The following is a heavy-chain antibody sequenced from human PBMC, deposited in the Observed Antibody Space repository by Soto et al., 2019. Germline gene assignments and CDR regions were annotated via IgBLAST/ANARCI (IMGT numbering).Heavy chain of an antibody. CDR1: GFPFSNLM. V-gene: IGHV3-21*01. Sequence: RSLSVSWAAYGFPFSNLMTNWVRQAAGKGPEWVSSISSSSSYRYYAASVKGRFTTSRDNAKNCLYLQMNSLRAADTAVYYCATKPLGYGPCDNWGQGTLVTVSS. CDR2: ISSSSSYR. J-gene: IGHJ4*01. D-gene: IGHD2-15*01. CDR3: ATKPLGYGPCDN.